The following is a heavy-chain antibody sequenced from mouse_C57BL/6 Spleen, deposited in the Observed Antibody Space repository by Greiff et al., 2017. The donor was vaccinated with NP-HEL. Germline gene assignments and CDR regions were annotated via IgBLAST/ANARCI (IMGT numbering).Heavy chain of an antibody. J-gene: IGHJ2*01. CDR3: ARLSMITFDY. D-gene: IGHD2-4*01. Sequence: DVQLQESGGGLVKPGGSLKLSCAASGFTFSDYGMHWVRQAPEKGLEWVAYISSGSSTIYYADTVKGRFTISRDNAKNTLFLQMTSLRSEDTAMYYCARLSMITFDYWGQGTTLTVSS. CDR2: ISSGSSTI. V-gene: IGHV5-17*01. CDR1: GFTFSDYG.